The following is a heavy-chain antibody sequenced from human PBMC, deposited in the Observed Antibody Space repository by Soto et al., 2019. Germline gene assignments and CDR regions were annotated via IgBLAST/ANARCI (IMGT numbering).Heavy chain of an antibody. Sequence: SSETLSLTCAVYGGSFSGYYWSWIRQPPGKGLEWIGEINHSGSTNYNPSLKSRVTISVDTSKNQFSLKLSSVTAADTAVYYCARVGGIAAADYWGQGTLVTVSS. CDR2: INHSGST. CDR3: ARVGGIAAADY. D-gene: IGHD6-13*01. J-gene: IGHJ4*02. CDR1: GGSFSGYY. V-gene: IGHV4-34*01.